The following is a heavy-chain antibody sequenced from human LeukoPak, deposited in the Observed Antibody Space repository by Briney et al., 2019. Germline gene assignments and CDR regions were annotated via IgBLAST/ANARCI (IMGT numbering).Heavy chain of an antibody. V-gene: IGHV1-69*06. CDR2: IIPIFGTA. CDR1: GGTFSSYA. J-gene: IGHJ6*03. Sequence: ASVKVSCKASGGTFSSYAISWVRQAPGQGLEWMGGIIPIFGTANYAQKFQGRVTITADKSTSTAYMELSSLRSEDTAVYYCAREYPDYYYMDVWGKGTTVTVSS. CDR3: AREYPDYYYMDV. D-gene: IGHD2-2*01.